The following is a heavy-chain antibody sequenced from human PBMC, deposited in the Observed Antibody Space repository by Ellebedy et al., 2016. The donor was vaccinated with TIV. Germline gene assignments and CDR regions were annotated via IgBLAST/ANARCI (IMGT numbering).Heavy chain of an antibody. D-gene: IGHD3-10*01. CDR1: GYSFTSYW. CDR2: IYPGDSDA. V-gene: IGHV5-51*01. CDR3: ARSILWFGELHFDY. J-gene: IGHJ4*02. Sequence: GESLKISCKSSGYSFTSYWIGWVRQMPGKGLEWMGIIYPGDSDARYSPSFQGQVTISVDKSISTAYLQWSSLKASDTAMYYCARSILWFGELHFDYWGQGAQVTVSS.